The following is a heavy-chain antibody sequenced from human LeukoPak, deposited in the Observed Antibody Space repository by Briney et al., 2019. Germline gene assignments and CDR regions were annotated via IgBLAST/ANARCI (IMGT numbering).Heavy chain of an antibody. CDR2: INPNSGGT. V-gene: IGHV1-2*02. CDR3: ARPHDGGSYSNDAFDI. Sequence: ASVKVSCKASGYTFTGYYMHWVRQAPGQGLEWMGWINPNSGGTNYAQKFQGRVTKTRDTSISTAYMELSRLRSDDTAVYYCARPHDGGSYSNDAFDIWGQGTMVTVSS. D-gene: IGHD1-26*01. CDR1: GYTFTGYY. J-gene: IGHJ3*02.